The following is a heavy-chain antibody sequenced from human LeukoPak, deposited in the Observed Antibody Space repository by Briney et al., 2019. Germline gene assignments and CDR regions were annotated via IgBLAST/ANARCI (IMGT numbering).Heavy chain of an antibody. J-gene: IGHJ4*02. V-gene: IGHV4-39*07. CDR2: IYYSGNT. CDR3: ARDPRYCSSTSCPLGDY. D-gene: IGHD2-2*01. CDR1: GGSISSYY. Sequence: PSETLSLTCTVSGGSISSYYWGWIRQPPGKGLEWIGSIYYSGNTYYDPSLKSRVTISVDTSKNQFSLKLTSVTAADTAVYYCARDPRYCSSTSCPLGDYWGQGTLVTVSS.